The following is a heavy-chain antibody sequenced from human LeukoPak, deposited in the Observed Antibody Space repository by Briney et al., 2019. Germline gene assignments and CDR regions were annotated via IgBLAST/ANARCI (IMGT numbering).Heavy chain of an antibody. D-gene: IGHD3-22*01. V-gene: IGHV1-69*04. J-gene: IGHJ4*02. CDR1: GGTFSSYA. Sequence: SVKVSCKASGGTFSSYAISWVRQAPGQGLEWMGRIIPILGIANYAQKFQGRVTITADKSTSTAYMELSSLRSGDTAVYYCARDVRGSYSSGYGYWGQGTLVTVSS. CDR2: IIPILGIA. CDR3: ARDVRGSYSSGYGY.